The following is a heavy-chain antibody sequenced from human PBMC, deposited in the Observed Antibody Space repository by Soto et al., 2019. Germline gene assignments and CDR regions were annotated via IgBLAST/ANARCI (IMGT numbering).Heavy chain of an antibody. J-gene: IGHJ6*02. CDR3: ARVGEKTDGMDV. V-gene: IGHV3-21*01. CDR2: ISSSSSYI. D-gene: IGHD3-10*01. Sequence: RRLSCAASGFTFSSYSMNWVRQAPGKGLEWVSSISSSSSYIYYADSVKGRFTISRDNAKNSLYLQMNSLRAEDTAVYYCARVGEKTDGMDVWGQGTTVTVSS. CDR1: GFTFSSYS.